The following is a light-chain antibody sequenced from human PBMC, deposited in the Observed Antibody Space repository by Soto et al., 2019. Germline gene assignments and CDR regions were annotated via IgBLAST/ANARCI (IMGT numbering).Light chain of an antibody. V-gene: IGKV3-15*01. Sequence: VMTQSPATLSVSPGEKATLSCRASQSVSNNLAWFQQKPGQVPRLLIYGASNRATGVSARFSGSGSGTEFTLTISSLQSEDFAVYYCQQYHYWWTFGQGTKV. CDR2: GAS. J-gene: IGKJ1*01. CDR1: QSVSNN. CDR3: QQYHYWWT.